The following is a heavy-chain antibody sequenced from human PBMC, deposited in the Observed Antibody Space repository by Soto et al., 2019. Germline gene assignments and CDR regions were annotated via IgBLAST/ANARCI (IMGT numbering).Heavy chain of an antibody. Sequence: PGGSLRLSCVASAFTFNNFPMHWVRQAPGKGLQWLASITTTSTYKYYADSVKGRFSIPRDNAKNSLYLELTNLRSEDTAVYYCAREKCSSTSCNHGMDVWGLGTTVTVS. J-gene: IGHJ6*02. D-gene: IGHD2-2*01. V-gene: IGHV3-21*01. CDR3: AREKCSSTSCNHGMDV. CDR1: AFTFNNFP. CDR2: ITTTSTYK.